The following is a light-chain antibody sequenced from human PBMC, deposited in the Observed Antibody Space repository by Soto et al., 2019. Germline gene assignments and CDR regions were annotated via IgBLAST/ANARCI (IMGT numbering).Light chain of an antibody. Sequence: QLVLTQSPSASASLGASVKLTCTLSSGHNSYAIAWHQQQPEKGPRYLMKLNSDGSHSKGDGIPDRFSGSSSGAERYLTISGLQSEDEADYYCQTWGTGIQVFGTGTKLTVL. CDR1: SGHNSYA. CDR2: LNSDGSH. J-gene: IGLJ1*01. CDR3: QTWGTGIQV. V-gene: IGLV4-69*01.